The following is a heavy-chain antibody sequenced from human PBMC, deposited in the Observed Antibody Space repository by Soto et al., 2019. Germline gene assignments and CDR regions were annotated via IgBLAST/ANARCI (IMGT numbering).Heavy chain of an antibody. CDR2: ISAYNGNT. D-gene: IGHD3-10*01. J-gene: IGHJ3*02. V-gene: IGHV1-18*01. CDR3: ARAELGSGSYYLDAFDI. Sequence: ASVKVSCKASGYTFTSYGISWVRQAPGQGLEWMGWISAYNGNTNYAQKLQGRVTMTTDTSTSTAYMELRSLRSDDTAVYYCARAELGSGSYYLDAFDIWGQGTMVTVSS. CDR1: GYTFTSYG.